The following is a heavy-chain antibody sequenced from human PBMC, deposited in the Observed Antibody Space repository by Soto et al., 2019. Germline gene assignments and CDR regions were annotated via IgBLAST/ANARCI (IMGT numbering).Heavy chain of an antibody. CDR2: IYSGGST. V-gene: IGHV3-66*01. CDR3: ARAAKFSYYYYYMDV. Sequence: GWSLRLSCAASGFTVSRNYLSWVRQATGKGLEWVSVIYSGGSTYYADSVKGRFTISRDNSKNTLYLQINSVRAEDTAGYYCARAAKFSYYYYYMDVWGKGTADTVSS. J-gene: IGHJ6*03. CDR1: GFTVSRNY.